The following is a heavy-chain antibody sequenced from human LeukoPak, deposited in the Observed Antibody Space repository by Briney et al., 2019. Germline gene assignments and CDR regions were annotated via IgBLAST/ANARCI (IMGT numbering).Heavy chain of an antibody. J-gene: IGHJ5*02. CDR1: GGTFSSYA. D-gene: IGHD5-18*01. Sequence: GASVKVSCKASGGTFSSYAISWVRQAPGQGLEWMGGIIPIFGTANYAQKFQGRVTITADKSTSTAYMELSSLRSEDTAVYYCARERYSYDGNWFDPWGQGTLVTVSS. CDR3: ARERYSYDGNWFDP. V-gene: IGHV1-69*06. CDR2: IIPIFGTA.